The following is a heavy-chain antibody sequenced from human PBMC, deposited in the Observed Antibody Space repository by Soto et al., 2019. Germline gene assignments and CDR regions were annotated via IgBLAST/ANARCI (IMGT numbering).Heavy chain of an antibody. CDR1: GGSFRNYY. D-gene: IGHD6-13*01. J-gene: IGHJ4*02. CDR3: ASRGHRRVAAAGTGYFDY. Sequence: PSETLSLTCGVYGGSFRNYYWIWVRQPPGKGLEWIGEIYHSGSNNYNPSLKSRVTISVDKSKNQFSLKLSSVTAADTAVYYCASRGHRRVAAAGTGYFDYWGQGTLVTVSS. CDR2: IYHSGSN. V-gene: IGHV4-34*01.